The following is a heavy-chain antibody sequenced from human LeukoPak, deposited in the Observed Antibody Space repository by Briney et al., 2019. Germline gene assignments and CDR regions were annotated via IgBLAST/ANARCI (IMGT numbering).Heavy chain of an antibody. J-gene: IGHJ4*02. CDR1: GGTFSSYA. CDR3: ARSDMQQLVLLDY. V-gene: IGHV1-69*13. Sequence: SVKVSCKASGGTFSSYAISWVRQAPGQGLEWMGGIIPIFGTANYAQKFQGRVTITADESTSTAYMELSSLRSEDTAVYYCARSDMQQLVLLDYWGQGTLVTVSS. D-gene: IGHD6-13*01. CDR2: IIPIFGTA.